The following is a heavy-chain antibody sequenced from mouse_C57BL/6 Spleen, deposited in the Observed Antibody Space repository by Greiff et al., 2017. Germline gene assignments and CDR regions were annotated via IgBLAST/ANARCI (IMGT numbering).Heavy chain of an antibody. CDR2: INYDGSST. V-gene: IGHV5-16*01. Sequence: EVMLVESEGGLVQPGSSMKLSCTASGFTFSDYYMAWVRQVPEKGLEWVANINYDGSSTYYLDSLKSRFIISRDNAKNILYLQMSSLKSEDTATYYCARATTGDFDYWGQGTTLTVSS. CDR1: GFTFSDYY. CDR3: ARATTGDFDY. D-gene: IGHD2-12*01. J-gene: IGHJ2*01.